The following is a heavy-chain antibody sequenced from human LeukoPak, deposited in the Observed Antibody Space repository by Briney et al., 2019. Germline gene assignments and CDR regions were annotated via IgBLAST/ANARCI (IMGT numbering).Heavy chain of an antibody. Sequence: SETLSLTCTVSGGSISSYYWSWIRQPPGKGLEWIGYIYYSGSTNYNPSLKSRVTISVDTSKNQFSLKLSSVTAADTAVYYCASRRVTTRIFGFWGQGTLVTVSS. CDR1: GGSISSYY. CDR2: IYYSGST. J-gene: IGHJ4*02. V-gene: IGHV4-59*01. D-gene: IGHD3-3*01. CDR3: ASRRVTTRIFGF.